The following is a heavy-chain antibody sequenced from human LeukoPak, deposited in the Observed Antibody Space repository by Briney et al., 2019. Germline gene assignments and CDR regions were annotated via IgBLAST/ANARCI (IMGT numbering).Heavy chain of an antibody. J-gene: IGHJ4*02. CDR1: GFTFSDYY. CDR3: ARVATYYYDSSGYLGY. CDR2: ISSSGSTI. D-gene: IGHD3-22*01. V-gene: IGHV3-11*04. Sequence: PGGSLRLSCAASGFTFSDYYMSWIRQAPGKGLEWVSYISSSGSTIYYADSVKGRFTISRDNAKNSLYLQMNSLRAEDTAVYYCARVATYYYDSSGYLGYWGQGTLVTVSS.